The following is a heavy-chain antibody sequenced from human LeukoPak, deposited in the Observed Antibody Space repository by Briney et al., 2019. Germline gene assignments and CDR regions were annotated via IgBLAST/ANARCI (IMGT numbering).Heavy chain of an antibody. CDR2: IYYSGST. Sequence: SETLSLTCTVSGGSISSYYWSWIRQPPGKEREWSGDIYYSGSTNYNPSLKSRVTISVDTSKNQFSLKLSSVTAADTAVYYCARGTSRRSDAFDIWGQGTMVTVSS. J-gene: IGHJ3*02. V-gene: IGHV4-59*01. CDR1: GGSISSYY. D-gene: IGHD2-8*01. CDR3: ARGTSRRSDAFDI.